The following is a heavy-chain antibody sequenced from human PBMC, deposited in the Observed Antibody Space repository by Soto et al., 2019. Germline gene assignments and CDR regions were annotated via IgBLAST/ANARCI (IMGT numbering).Heavy chain of an antibody. CDR1: GGSSINYY. D-gene: IGHD6-19*01. V-gene: IGHV4-59*01. Sequence: PSETLSLTCTVSGGSSINYYWTWIRQPPGKGLEWIGYVYSSGHTSYNPSHKSRDNISIDKSKNPFSLKLGSVTASDTAVYYCARALAVPGYYFDYWGQGTLVTVSS. CDR3: ARALAVPGYYFDY. CDR2: VYSSGHT. J-gene: IGHJ4*02.